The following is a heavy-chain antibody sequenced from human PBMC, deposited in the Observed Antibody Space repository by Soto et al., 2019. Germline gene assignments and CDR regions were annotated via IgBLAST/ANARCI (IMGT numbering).Heavy chain of an antibody. J-gene: IGHJ5*02. CDR1: GDSMSRGDYY. CDR2: IYHTGRT. D-gene: IGHD2-21*01. CDR3: ARLGAYYQSLDP. V-gene: IGHV4-30-4*01. Sequence: PSETLSLTCTVSGDSMSRGDYYWSWIRQPPGKGLEWIGFIYHTGRTYYSPSLKGRVDISVDTSKNQFSLKLSSVTAADTAVYYCARLGAYYQSLDPWGPGTLVTVSS.